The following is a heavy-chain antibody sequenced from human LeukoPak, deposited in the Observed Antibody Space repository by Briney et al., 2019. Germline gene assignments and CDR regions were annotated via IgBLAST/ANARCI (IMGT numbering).Heavy chain of an antibody. CDR2: IKQDGSEK. CDR1: GFTFSSYW. Sequence: GGSLRLSCAASGFTFSSYWVSWVRQAPGKGLEWVANIKQDGSEKYYVDSVKGRFTISRDNAKNSLYLQMNSLRAEDTAVYYCARESGYSYGLDYWGQGTLVTVSS. V-gene: IGHV3-7*01. D-gene: IGHD5-18*01. CDR3: ARESGYSYGLDY. J-gene: IGHJ4*02.